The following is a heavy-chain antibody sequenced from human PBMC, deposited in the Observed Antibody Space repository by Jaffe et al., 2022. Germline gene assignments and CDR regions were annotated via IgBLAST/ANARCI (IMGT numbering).Heavy chain of an antibody. D-gene: IGHD1-26*01. CDR2: VFYNGAT. CDR1: GGGINNGNDY. J-gene: IGHJ4*02. CDR3: GREDRFSVHQGGGY. V-gene: IGHV4-39*02. Sequence: QLQLQESGPGLVRPAGTLSLTCNVSGGGINNGNDYWAWIRQSPGKGLEWIATVFYNGATQYNPSLRSRATIAIDTSRNLFFLNLISVTAADTAVYYCGREDRFSVHQGGGYWGQGALVTV.